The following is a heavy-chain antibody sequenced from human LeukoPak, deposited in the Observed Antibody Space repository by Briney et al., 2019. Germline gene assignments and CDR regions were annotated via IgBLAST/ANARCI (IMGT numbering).Heavy chain of an antibody. J-gene: IGHJ4*02. D-gene: IGHD6-6*01. Sequence: KRGESLKISCKGSGYSFTSYWITWVRQMPGKGLEWMGMIDPTDSYTNYSPSFQGHVTISTDKSISTAYLQWSSLKASDTAIYYCARRGRSSSNFDFWGQGTLVTVSS. CDR3: ARRGRSSSNFDF. CDR2: IDPTDSYT. CDR1: GYSFTSYW. V-gene: IGHV5-10-1*01.